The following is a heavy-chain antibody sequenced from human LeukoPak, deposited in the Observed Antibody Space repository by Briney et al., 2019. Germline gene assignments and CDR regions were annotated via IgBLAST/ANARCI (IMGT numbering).Heavy chain of an antibody. D-gene: IGHD2-2*01. J-gene: IGHJ5*02. Sequence: SETLSLTCTVSGGSISNYYWSWIRQPAGEGLEWIGHIYNNGNTKYSSSLKSRVTMSVDTSKNQFSLNLSSVTAADTAVYYCARGRDCSSPYCYNPAWFDPWGQGTLVTVSS. CDR3: ARGRDCSSPYCYNPAWFDP. CDR1: GGSISNYY. V-gene: IGHV4-4*07. CDR2: IYNNGNT.